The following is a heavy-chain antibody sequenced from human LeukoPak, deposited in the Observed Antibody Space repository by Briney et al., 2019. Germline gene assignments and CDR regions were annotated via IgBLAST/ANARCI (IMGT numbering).Heavy chain of an antibody. CDR1: GGSISSSSYY. D-gene: IGHD3-10*01. J-gene: IGHJ4*02. Sequence: SETLSLTCTVSGGSISSSSYYWGWIRQPPGKGLEWIGEINHSGSTNYNPSLKSRVTISVDTSKNQFSLKLSSVTAADTAVYYCARRSGMVRGVIITSLPHFDYWGQGTLVTVSS. CDR2: INHSGST. CDR3: ARRSGMVRGVIITSLPHFDY. V-gene: IGHV4-39*07.